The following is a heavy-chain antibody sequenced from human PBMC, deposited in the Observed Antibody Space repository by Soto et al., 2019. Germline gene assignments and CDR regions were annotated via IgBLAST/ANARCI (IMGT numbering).Heavy chain of an antibody. CDR3: AKVHGSGTYNNFPDY. Sequence: EVQLVESGGGFVQPGGSLGLSCAASGFPFSSYAMTWVRQAPGKGLEWVSLISGSGGTTYFADSVKGRFTISRDNSGDTLHLQMNSLRAEDTDVYFCAKVHGSGTYNNFPDYWGQGTLVTVSS. V-gene: IGHV3-23*04. J-gene: IGHJ4*02. D-gene: IGHD3-10*01. CDR2: ISGSGGTT. CDR1: GFPFSSYA.